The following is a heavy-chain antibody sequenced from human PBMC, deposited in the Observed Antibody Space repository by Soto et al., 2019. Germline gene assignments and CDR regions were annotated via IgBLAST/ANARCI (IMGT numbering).Heavy chain of an antibody. CDR3: ARADTYYDFWRNEWEGYYYYYMDV. CDR2: IYSGGST. CDR1: GFTVSSNY. V-gene: IGHV3-66*01. D-gene: IGHD3-3*01. Sequence: GGSLRLSCAASGFTVSSNYMSWVRQAPGKGLEWVSVIYSGGSTYYADSVKGRFTISRDNSKNTLYLQMNSLRAEDTAVYYCARADTYYDFWRNEWEGYYYYYMDVWGKGTTVTVSS. J-gene: IGHJ6*03.